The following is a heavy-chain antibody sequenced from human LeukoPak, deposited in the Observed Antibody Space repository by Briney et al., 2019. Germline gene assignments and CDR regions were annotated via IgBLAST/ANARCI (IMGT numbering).Heavy chain of an antibody. V-gene: IGHV5-51*01. CDR1: GYTFNTFTRYW. Sequence: GESLKISCRGSGYTFNTFTRYWIGWVRQMPGKGLEWMGIIYPGDSRTRYSPSFQGQVTMSAYKSIRTAYLQWSSLKASDTAIYYCVTSLIHKDSGDYYAYWGQGTLVTVSS. D-gene: IGHD3-22*01. CDR2: IYPGDSRT. J-gene: IGHJ4*02. CDR3: VTSLIHKDSGDYYAY.